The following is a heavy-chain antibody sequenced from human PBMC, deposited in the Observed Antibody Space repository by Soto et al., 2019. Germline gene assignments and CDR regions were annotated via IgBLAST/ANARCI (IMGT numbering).Heavy chain of an antibody. CDR3: AKDATRKQKSRTPYSSGWVDAFDI. J-gene: IGHJ3*02. CDR1: GFTFDDYA. Sequence: GGSLRLSCAASGFTFDDYAMHWVRQAPGKGLEWVSGISWNSGSIGYADSVKGRFTISRDNAKNSLYLQMNSLRAEDTALYYCAKDATRKQKSRTPYSSGWVDAFDIWGQGTMVTVSS. V-gene: IGHV3-9*01. CDR2: ISWNSGSI. D-gene: IGHD6-19*01.